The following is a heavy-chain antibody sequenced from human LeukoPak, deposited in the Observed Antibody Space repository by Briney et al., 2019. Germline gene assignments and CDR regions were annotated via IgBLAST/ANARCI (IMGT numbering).Heavy chain of an antibody. V-gene: IGHV3-74*01. Sequence: PGGSLRLSCAASGFTFSTYWMHWVRQVPGKGLVWVSHINGDGSDTSYAESVKGRLTISRDNANNTLYLQMNNLRAEDTAVYYCARDDPSSIPFDYWGRGTLVTVSS. CDR2: INGDGSDT. CDR3: ARDDPSSIPFDY. J-gene: IGHJ4*02. D-gene: IGHD2-2*01. CDR1: GFTFSTYW.